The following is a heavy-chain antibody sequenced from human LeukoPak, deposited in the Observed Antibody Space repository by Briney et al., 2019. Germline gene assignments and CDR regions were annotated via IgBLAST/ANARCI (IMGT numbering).Heavy chain of an antibody. V-gene: IGHV3-48*04. CDR2: ISSSGSVI. CDR3: ARGGYYGSGMKKGAYDI. J-gene: IGHJ3*02. D-gene: IGHD3-10*01. CDR1: GFTFSSCG. Sequence: GGSLRLSCAASGFTFSSCGMHWVRQAPGKGLEWVSYISSSGSVIYYADSVKGRFTISRDNANNSLYLQMNSLRAEDTAVYYCARGGYYGSGMKKGAYDIWGQGTMVTVSS.